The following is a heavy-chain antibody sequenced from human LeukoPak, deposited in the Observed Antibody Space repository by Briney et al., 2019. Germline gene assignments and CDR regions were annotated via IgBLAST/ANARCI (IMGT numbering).Heavy chain of an antibody. CDR1: GGSINNSSSDH. Sequence: PSETLSLTCTVSGGSINNSSSDHWAWIRQPPGKGLEWIGNIYYTGSTYYTSSLKSRVTMSVDTSKNVFSLTLKSLTSADTAVYYCARHLEYTTSGKAFDVWGQGTLVSVSS. CDR2: IYYTGST. J-gene: IGHJ3*01. D-gene: IGHD3-3*01. V-gene: IGHV4-39*01. CDR3: ARHLEYTTSGKAFDV.